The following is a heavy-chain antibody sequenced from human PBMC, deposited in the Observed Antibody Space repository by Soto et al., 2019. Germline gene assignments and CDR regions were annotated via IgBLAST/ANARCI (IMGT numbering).Heavy chain of an antibody. CDR1: GFTFSSYW. CDR3: ARLPTGRGYYYGLDV. Sequence: EVQLVESGGGLVQPGGSLRLSCAASGFTFSSYWMHWVRQGPGKGLVWVSRIKSDGSDTSYTDSVKGRFTISRDNAKYPLYLPMNSLRAEDTAVYYCARLPTGRGYYYGLDVWGQGTTVTVSS. J-gene: IGHJ6*02. D-gene: IGHD1-26*01. CDR2: IKSDGSDT. V-gene: IGHV3-74*01.